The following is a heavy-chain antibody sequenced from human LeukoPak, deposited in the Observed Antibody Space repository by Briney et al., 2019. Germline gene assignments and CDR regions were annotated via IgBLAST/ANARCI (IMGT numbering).Heavy chain of an antibody. Sequence: SVKVSCKASGGTFSSYAISWVRQAPGQGLEWMGGIIPIFGTADYAQKFQGRVTITADESTSTAYMELSSLRSEDTAVYYCARSSGFMYYDFWRFDYWGQGTLVTVSS. CDR3: ARSSGFMYYDFWRFDY. D-gene: IGHD3-3*01. CDR2: IIPIFGTA. V-gene: IGHV1-69*01. CDR1: GGTFSSYA. J-gene: IGHJ4*02.